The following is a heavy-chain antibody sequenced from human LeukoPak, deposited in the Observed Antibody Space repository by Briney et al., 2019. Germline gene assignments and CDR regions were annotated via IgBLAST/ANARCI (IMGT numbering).Heavy chain of an antibody. Sequence: SVKVSCKASGGTFSSYAISWVRQAPGQGLGWMGRIIPILGIANYAQKFQGRVTITADKSTSTAYMELSSLRSEDTAVYYCAREGGTYYYDSSGYYYDYWGQGTLVTVSS. CDR1: GGTFSSYA. J-gene: IGHJ4*02. CDR2: IIPILGIA. CDR3: AREGGTYYYDSSGYYYDY. D-gene: IGHD3-22*01. V-gene: IGHV1-69*04.